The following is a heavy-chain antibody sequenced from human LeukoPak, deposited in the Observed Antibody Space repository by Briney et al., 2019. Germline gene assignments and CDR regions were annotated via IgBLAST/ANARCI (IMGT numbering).Heavy chain of an antibody. Sequence: GGSLRLSCAASGFTFSSYAMSWVRQAPGKGLGWVSAISGSGSSTYYANSVKGRFTISRDNSKNTLYLQMNSLRAEDTAVYYCAKDRIVGATARLFDYWGQGTLVTVSS. CDR3: AKDRIVGATARLFDY. V-gene: IGHV3-23*01. D-gene: IGHD1-26*01. J-gene: IGHJ4*02. CDR2: ISGSGSST. CDR1: GFTFSSYA.